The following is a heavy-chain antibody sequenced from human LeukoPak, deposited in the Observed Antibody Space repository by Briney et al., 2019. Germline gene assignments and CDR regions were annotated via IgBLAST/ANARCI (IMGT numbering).Heavy chain of an antibody. CDR1: GFTFSSYS. CDR2: IRNSSSYI. Sequence: GGSLRLSCGASGFTFSSYSMNWVRQAPGKGLEWVSSIRNSSSYIYYADSVKGRFTISIDNAKNSLYLQMNSLRAEDTAVYYCARVRLGYCSGGSCHIRGSYFDYWGQGTLVTVSS. D-gene: IGHD2-15*01. CDR3: ARVRLGYCSGGSCHIRGSYFDY. J-gene: IGHJ4*02. V-gene: IGHV3-21*01.